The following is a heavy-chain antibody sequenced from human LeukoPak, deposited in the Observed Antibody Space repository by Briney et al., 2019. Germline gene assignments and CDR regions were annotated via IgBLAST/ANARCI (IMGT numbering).Heavy chain of an antibody. V-gene: IGHV4-59*04. CDR1: GGSISSYY. CDR3: ARLGYCSGGSCYYYYYMDV. Sequence: PSETLSLTCTVSGGSISSYYWSWIRQPPGKGLEWIGSIYHSGSTYYNPSLKSRVTMSGDTSKNQFSLKLSSVTAADTAAYYCARLGYCSGGSCYYYYYMDVWGKGTTVTVSS. CDR2: IYHSGST. D-gene: IGHD2-15*01. J-gene: IGHJ6*03.